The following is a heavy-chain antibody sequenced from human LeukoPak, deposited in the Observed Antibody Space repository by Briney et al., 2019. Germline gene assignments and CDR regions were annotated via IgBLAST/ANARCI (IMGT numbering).Heavy chain of an antibody. CDR3: VAGSSGDY. CDR1: GFTFSSYS. D-gene: IGHD6-19*01. CDR2: ISITSNTI. V-gene: IGHV3-48*01. Sequence: PGGSLRLSCAASGFTFSSYSMNWVRQAPGKGLEWVSYISITSNTIHYADSVKGRFTISRDNAKNSLYLQMNSLRAEDTAVYRCVAGSSGDYWAQGSLVTVSS. J-gene: IGHJ4*02.